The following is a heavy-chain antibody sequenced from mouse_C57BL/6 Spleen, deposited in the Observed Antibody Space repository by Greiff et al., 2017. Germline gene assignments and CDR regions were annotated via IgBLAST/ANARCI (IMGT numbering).Heavy chain of an antibody. D-gene: IGHD2-3*01. CDR1: GYTFTDYY. CDR3: ARGIFYDGYYGDYAMDY. V-gene: IGHV1-76*01. J-gene: IGHJ4*01. Sequence: QVQLKESGAELVRPGASVKLSCKASGYTFTDYYINWVKQRPGQGLEWIARIYPGSGNTYYNEKFKGKATLTAEKSSSTAYMQLSSLTSEDSAVYFCARGIFYDGYYGDYAMDYWGQGTSVTVSS. CDR2: IYPGSGNT.